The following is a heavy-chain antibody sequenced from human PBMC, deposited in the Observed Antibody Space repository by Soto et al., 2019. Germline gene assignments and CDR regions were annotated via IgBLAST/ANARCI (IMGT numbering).Heavy chain of an antibody. CDR2: ISYDGNNK. V-gene: IGHV3-30-3*01. J-gene: IGHJ6*02. CDR3: ARAGCDGGRCYTPVGLRYGMDV. Sequence: QVQLVESGGGVVQPGRSLRLSCAASGFTFSSYAMLWVRQAPGKGLEWVAVISYDGNNKYYADSVKGRFTISRDNSKNTLYLQMNSLRAEDTAVYYCARAGCDGGRCYTPVGLRYGMDVWGQGTTVTVSS. CDR1: GFTFSSYA. D-gene: IGHD2-15*01.